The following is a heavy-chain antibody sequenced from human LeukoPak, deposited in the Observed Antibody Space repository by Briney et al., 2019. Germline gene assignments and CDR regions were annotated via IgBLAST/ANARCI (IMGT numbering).Heavy chain of an antibody. CDR1: GFTFDDYT. Sequence: GGSLRPSCAASGFTFDDYTMHWVRQAPGKGLEWVSLISWDGGSTYYADSVKGRFTISRDNSKNSLYLQMNSLRTEDTALYYCAKAAVGTAMVYYFDYWGQGTLVTVSS. D-gene: IGHD5-18*01. V-gene: IGHV3-43*01. J-gene: IGHJ4*02. CDR3: AKAAVGTAMVYYFDY. CDR2: ISWDGGST.